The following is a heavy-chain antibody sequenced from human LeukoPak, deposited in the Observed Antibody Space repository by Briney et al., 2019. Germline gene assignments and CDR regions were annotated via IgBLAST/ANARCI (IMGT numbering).Heavy chain of an antibody. D-gene: IGHD3-22*01. Sequence: EASVTVSCKASGYTFTSYHMHWVRQAPGQGLDWMGIINPSAGITTYAQKFQGRVAMTKDTSTSTVYMELSSLRSEDTAVYYCARSQYITMIVARLYQFDDWGQGTLVTVSS. CDR3: ARSQYITMIVARLYQFDD. V-gene: IGHV1-46*01. CDR1: GYTFTSYH. CDR2: INPSAGIT. J-gene: IGHJ4*02.